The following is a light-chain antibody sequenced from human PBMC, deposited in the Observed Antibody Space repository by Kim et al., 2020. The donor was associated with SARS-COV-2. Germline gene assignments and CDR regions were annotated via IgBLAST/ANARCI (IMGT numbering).Light chain of an antibody. V-gene: IGLV3-19*01. Sequence: SYELTQAPAVSVALGQTVRITCQGDSLRSYYATWYQQKPGQAPKVVIYGEDNRPSGVPDRFSGSSSGNTAYLTITGTQAGDEADYYCNSRDSNDYVVFGGGTKVTVL. CDR3: NSRDSNDYVV. CDR1: SLRSYY. J-gene: IGLJ2*01. CDR2: GED.